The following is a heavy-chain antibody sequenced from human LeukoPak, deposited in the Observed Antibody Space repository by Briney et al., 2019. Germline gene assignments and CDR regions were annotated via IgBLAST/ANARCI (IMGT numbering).Heavy chain of an antibody. CDR1: GFTFSNYA. CDR3: TRDWRNLGYDY. CDR2: ISGSGGST. Sequence: GGSLRLSCAASGFTFSNYAMSWVRQAPGKGLEWVSVISGSGGSTYYADSVKGRFTISRDNSKNTLFLQMNSLRAEDTAVYYCTRDWRNLGYDYWGQGTLVTVSS. D-gene: IGHD5-12*01. J-gene: IGHJ4*02. V-gene: IGHV3-23*01.